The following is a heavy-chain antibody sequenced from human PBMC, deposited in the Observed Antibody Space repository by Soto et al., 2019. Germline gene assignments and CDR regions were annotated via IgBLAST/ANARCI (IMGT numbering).Heavy chain of an antibody. CDR2: IYYSGST. J-gene: IGHJ6*02. D-gene: IGHD6-13*01. V-gene: IGHV4-59*01. Sequence: SETLSLTCTVSGGSISSYYWSWIRQPPGKGLEWIGYIYYSGSTNYNPSLKSRVTISVDTSKNQFSLKLSSVTAADTAVYYCARVQGSSQRYYYYGMDVWGQGTTVTVSS. CDR3: ARVQGSSQRYYYYGMDV. CDR1: GGSISSYY.